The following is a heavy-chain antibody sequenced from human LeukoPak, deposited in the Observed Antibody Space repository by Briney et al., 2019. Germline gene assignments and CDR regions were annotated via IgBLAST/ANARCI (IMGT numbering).Heavy chain of an antibody. CDR1: GFTFTSSA. Sequence: SVKVSCKASGFTFTSSAMQWVRQARGQRLEWIGWIVVGSGNTNYAQKFQERVTITRDMSTSTAYMELSSQRSEDTAVYYCAAGYSSGWMIYGMDVWGQGTTVTVSS. J-gene: IGHJ6*02. CDR2: IVVGSGNT. V-gene: IGHV1-58*02. D-gene: IGHD6-19*01. CDR3: AAGYSSGWMIYGMDV.